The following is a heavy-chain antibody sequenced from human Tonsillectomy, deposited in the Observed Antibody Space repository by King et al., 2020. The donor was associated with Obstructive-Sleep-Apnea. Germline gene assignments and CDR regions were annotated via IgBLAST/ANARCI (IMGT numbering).Heavy chain of an antibody. J-gene: IGHJ4*02. V-gene: IGHV3-30*04. D-gene: IGHD5-18*01. Sequence: QVQLVESGGGVVQPGRSLRLSCAASGFSFTNYAMHWVRQAPGKGLEWVALISFDEGQKYTADSVKGRFIISRDTSKHTLHLQMSSLRVEDTAVYYCVRESELSYSFGSGYFDYWGQGTPVTVSS. CDR3: VRESELSYSFGSGYFDY. CDR1: GFSFTNYA. CDR2: ISFDEGQK.